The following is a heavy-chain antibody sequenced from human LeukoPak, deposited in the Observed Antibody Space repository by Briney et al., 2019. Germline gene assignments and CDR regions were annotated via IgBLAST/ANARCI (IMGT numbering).Heavy chain of an antibody. CDR3: ARVGWYYGSGNRFDP. Sequence: GGSLRLSCAASGFTFSDYYMSWISQDPGKGLEWVSYISSSGSTIYYADSVKGRFTISRDNAKNSLYLQMNSLRAEDTAVYYCARVGWYYGSGNRFDPWGQGTLVTVSS. D-gene: IGHD3-10*01. CDR2: ISSSGSTI. V-gene: IGHV3-11*01. CDR1: GFTFSDYY. J-gene: IGHJ5*02.